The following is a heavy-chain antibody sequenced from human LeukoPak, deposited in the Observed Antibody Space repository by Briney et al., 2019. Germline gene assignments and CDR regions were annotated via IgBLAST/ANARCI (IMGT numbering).Heavy chain of an antibody. CDR2: IYYSGST. V-gene: IGHV4-39*07. CDR3: ARDGRGREIVGATKH. CDR1: GGSISSSSYY. J-gene: IGHJ3*01. D-gene: IGHD1-26*01. Sequence: SETLSLTCTVSGGSISSSSYYWGWIRQPPGKGLEWIGSIYYSGSTYYNPSLKSRVTISVDTSKNQFSLKLSSVTAADTAVYYCARDGRGREIVGATKHWGQGTMVTVSS.